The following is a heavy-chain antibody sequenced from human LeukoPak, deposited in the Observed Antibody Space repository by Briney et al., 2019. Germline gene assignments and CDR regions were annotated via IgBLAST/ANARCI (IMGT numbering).Heavy chain of an antibody. CDR2: INHSGST. CDR3: ARARKLRYFDWLPTYYFDY. Sequence: SETLSLTCAVYGGSFSGYYWSWIRQPPGKGLEWIGEINHSGSTNYNPSLKSRVTISVDTSKNRFSLKLSSVTAADTAVYYCARARKLRYFDWLPTYYFDYWGQGTLVTVSS. CDR1: GGSFSGYY. J-gene: IGHJ4*02. D-gene: IGHD3-9*01. V-gene: IGHV4-34*01.